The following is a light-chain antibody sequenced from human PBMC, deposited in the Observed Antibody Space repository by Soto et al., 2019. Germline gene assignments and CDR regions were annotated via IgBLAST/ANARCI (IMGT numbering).Light chain of an antibody. CDR2: DAS. CDR3: QQRSNWPPT. CDR1: QSVSSY. J-gene: IGKJ4*01. V-gene: IGKV3-11*01. Sequence: ETVLTQSPATLSLSPGERATLSCRASQSVSSYLAWYQQKPGQAPRLLIYDASNRATGIPARFSGSGSGTDFTLTIGSLEPEDFAVYYCQQRSNWPPTFGGGTKVEIK.